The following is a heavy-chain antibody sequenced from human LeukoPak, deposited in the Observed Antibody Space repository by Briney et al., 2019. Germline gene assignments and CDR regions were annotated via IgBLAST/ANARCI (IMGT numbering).Heavy chain of an antibody. CDR3: ARAPIGPIQLWLRGYYFDY. J-gene: IGHJ4*02. V-gene: IGHV3-7*01. D-gene: IGHD5-18*01. Sequence: PGGSLRLSCAASGFTFSSYWMSWVRQAPGKGLEWVANIKQDGSEKYYVDSVKGRFTISRDNAKNSLYLQMNSLRAEDTAVYYCARAPIGPIQLWLRGYYFDYWGQGTLVTVSS. CDR2: IKQDGSEK. CDR1: GFTFSSYW.